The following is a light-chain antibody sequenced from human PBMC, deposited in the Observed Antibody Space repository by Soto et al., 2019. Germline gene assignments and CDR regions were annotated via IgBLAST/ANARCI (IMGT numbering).Light chain of an antibody. CDR3: HQYDDWPPWT. Sequence: EVVMTQSPVTLSVSPGESATLSCRATQSVKNNLAWYQQKPGQAPRLLIYGASTRATGISARFSGSGSGTEFTLTISSLQSEDSVVYYCHQYDDWPPWTFGQGTKVEIK. V-gene: IGKV3-15*01. CDR2: GAS. CDR1: QSVKNN. J-gene: IGKJ1*01.